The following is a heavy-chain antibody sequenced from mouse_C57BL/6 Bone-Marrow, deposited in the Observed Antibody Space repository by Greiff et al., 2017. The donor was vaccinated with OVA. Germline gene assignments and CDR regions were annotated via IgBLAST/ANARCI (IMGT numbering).Heavy chain of an antibody. J-gene: IGHJ1*03. CDR3: ASYYGSSPYWYFDV. CDR2: IYPGSGST. Sequence: VQLQQSGAELVKPGASVKMSCKASGYTFTSYWITWVKQRPGQGLEWIGDIYPGSGSTNYNEKFKSKATLTVDTSSSTAYMQLSSLTSEDSAVYYCASYYGSSPYWYFDVWGTGTTVTVSS. D-gene: IGHD1-1*01. V-gene: IGHV1-55*01. CDR1: GYTFTSYW.